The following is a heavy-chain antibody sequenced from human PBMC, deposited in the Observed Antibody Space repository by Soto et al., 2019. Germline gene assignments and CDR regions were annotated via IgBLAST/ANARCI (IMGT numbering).Heavy chain of an antibody. CDR1: GYAFTSYW. CDR3: ARGYCTTTICDPWFDP. D-gene: IGHD2-2*01. J-gene: IGHJ5*02. Sequence: GESLKISCTGIGYAFTSYWIAWVRQMPGKGLEWVGIIYPGDSDTRYSPSFQGQVTISVDKSITTAYLQWSSLKASDTAMYYCARGYCTTTICDPWFDPWGQGTLVTVSS. CDR2: IYPGDSDT. V-gene: IGHV5-51*01.